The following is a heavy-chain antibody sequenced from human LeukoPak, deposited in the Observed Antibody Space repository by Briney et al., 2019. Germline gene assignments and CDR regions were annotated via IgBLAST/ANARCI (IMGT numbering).Heavy chain of an antibody. CDR1: GYTFTTYD. D-gene: IGHD3-10*01. Sequence: ASVKVSCKASGYTFTTYDINWVRQAAGQGLEWMGWMNPNSGNTGYAQKFQGRITMTRNTSISTAYMELSSLTSEDTAVYYCARVVGLVRQSRGGQGMHLGYGGERTLVSVS. V-gene: IGHV1-8*01. CDR2: MNPNSGNT. J-gene: IGHJ4*02. CDR3: ARVVGLVRQSRGGQGMHLGY.